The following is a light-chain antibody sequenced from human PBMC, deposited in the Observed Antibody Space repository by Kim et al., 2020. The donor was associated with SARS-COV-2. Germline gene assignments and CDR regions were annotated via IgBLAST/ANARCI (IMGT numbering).Light chain of an antibody. V-gene: IGKV1-9*01. CDR3: QQLNTYPLT. CDR2: TAS. CDR1: QGISSY. J-gene: IGKJ5*01. Sequence: ASVGDRVTITCRASQGISSYLAWYQQKPGKAPNLLIYTASTLQSGVPSRFSGSGSGTELTLTISSLQPEDFATYYCQQLNTYPLTFGQGTRLEIK.